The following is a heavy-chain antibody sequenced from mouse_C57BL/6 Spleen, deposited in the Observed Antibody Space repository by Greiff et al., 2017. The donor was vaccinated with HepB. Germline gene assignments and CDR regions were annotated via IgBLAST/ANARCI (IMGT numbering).Heavy chain of an antibody. CDR3: TRDYDGYSWFAY. CDR2: IDPETGGT. D-gene: IGHD2-3*01. Sequence: VKLQESGAELVRPGASVTLSCKASGYTFTDYEMHWVKQTPVHGLEWIGAIDPETGGTAYNQKFKGKAILTADKSSSTAYMELRSLTSEDSAVYYCTRDYDGYSWFAYWGQGTLVTVSA. J-gene: IGHJ3*01. CDR1: GYTFTDYE. V-gene: IGHV1-15*01.